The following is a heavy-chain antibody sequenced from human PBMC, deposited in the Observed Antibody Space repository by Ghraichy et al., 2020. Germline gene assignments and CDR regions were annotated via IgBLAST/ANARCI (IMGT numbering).Heavy chain of an antibody. D-gene: IGHD3-22*01. J-gene: IGHJ4*02. CDR2: IRYDGSNK. V-gene: IGHV3-30*02. CDR1: GFTFSSYG. Sequence: GGSLRLSCPASGFTFSSYGMHWVRQAPGKGLEWVAFIRYDGSNKYYADSVKGRFTISRDNSKNTLYLQMNSLRAEDTAVYYCAKDLVEYYYDSSGYYLDRPFDYWGQGTLVTVSS. CDR3: AKDLVEYYYDSSGYYLDRPFDY.